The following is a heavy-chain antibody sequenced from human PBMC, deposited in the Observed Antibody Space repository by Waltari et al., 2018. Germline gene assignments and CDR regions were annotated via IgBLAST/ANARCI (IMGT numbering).Heavy chain of an antibody. CDR1: GFTFSSYA. D-gene: IGHD5-12*01. V-gene: IGHV3-30-3*01. J-gene: IGHJ4*02. Sequence: QVQLVESGGGVVQPGRSLRLSCAASGFTFSSYAMHWVRQAPGKGVDGVAVISFDGSNKYYADSVKGRFTISRDNSKNTLYLQMNSLRAEDTAVYYCARDTVDSGYVGFYFDYWGQGTLVTVSS. CDR3: ARDTVDSGYVGFYFDY. CDR2: ISFDGSNK.